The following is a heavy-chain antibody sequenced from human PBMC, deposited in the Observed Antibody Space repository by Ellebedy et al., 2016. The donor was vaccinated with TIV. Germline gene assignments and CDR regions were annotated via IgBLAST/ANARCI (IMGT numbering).Heavy chain of an antibody. CDR3: ATTQMGYSYGEFKN. V-gene: IGHV3-66*01. CDR1: GFTVSFNY. CDR2: LYNDDRI. J-gene: IGHJ4*02. D-gene: IGHD5-18*01. Sequence: PGGSLRLSCAASGFTVSFNYMSWVRQAPGKGLEWVSDLYNDDRIYYADSVKGRFTISGDTSRKTLYLHMNNLRVEDTAVYYCATTQMGYSYGEFKNWGQGTLVTVSS.